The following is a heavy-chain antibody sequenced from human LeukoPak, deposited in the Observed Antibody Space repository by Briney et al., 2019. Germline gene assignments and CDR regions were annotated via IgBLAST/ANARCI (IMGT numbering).Heavy chain of an antibody. CDR1: GYTFTSYA. D-gene: IGHD6-13*01. CDR3: ARAYSRVAAAGQIDY. V-gene: IGHV1-3*01. Sequence: ASVKVSCKASGYTFTSYAMHWVRQAPGQRLEWMGWINAGNGNTKYSQKFQGRVTITRDTSASTAYMELSSLGSEDTAVYYCARAYSRVAAAGQIDYWGQGTLVTVSS. CDR2: INAGNGNT. J-gene: IGHJ4*02.